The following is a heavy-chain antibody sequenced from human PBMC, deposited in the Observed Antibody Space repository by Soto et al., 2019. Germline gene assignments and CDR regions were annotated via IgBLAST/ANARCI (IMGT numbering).Heavy chain of an antibody. J-gene: IGHJ5*02. V-gene: IGHV3-11*01. Sequence: QVQLVESGGGLVKPGGSLRLSCAASGFTFSDYYMSWIRQAPGKGLEWVSYISSSGSTIYYADSVKGRFTISRDKAKNSLYLQMNSLRAEDTAVYYCARDSPVGMVYAMRGLDPWGQGTLVTVSS. CDR1: GFTFSDYY. D-gene: IGHD2-8*01. CDR2: ISSSGSTI. CDR3: ARDSPVGMVYAMRGLDP.